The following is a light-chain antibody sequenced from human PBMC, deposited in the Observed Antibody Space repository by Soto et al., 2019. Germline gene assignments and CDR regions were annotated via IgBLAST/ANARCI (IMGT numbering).Light chain of an antibody. V-gene: IGLV2-23*02. CDR2: EVS. Sequence: QPASVSGSPGQSITISCTGTSSDVGSYNLVSWYQQHPGKAPKLMIYEVSKRPSGVSNRFSGSKSGNTASLTIYGLQAEDEADYYCCSYAGSSTVVVFGGGTQLTVL. CDR1: SSDVGSYNL. CDR3: CSYAGSSTVVV. J-gene: IGLJ2*01.